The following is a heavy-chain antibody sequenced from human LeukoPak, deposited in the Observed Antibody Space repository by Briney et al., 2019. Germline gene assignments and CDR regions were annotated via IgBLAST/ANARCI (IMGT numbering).Heavy chain of an antibody. J-gene: IGHJ4*02. CDR3: ARRGYDSSGYYRNY. CDR2: IYYSGST. CDR1: GGSISSSSYY. V-gene: IGHV4-39*01. Sequence: SETLSLTCPVSGGSISSSSYYWGWIRQPPGKGLEWIGSIYYSGSTYYNPSLKSRVTISVDTSKNQFSLKLSSVTAADTAVYYCARRGYDSSGYYRNYWGQGTLVTVSS. D-gene: IGHD3-22*01.